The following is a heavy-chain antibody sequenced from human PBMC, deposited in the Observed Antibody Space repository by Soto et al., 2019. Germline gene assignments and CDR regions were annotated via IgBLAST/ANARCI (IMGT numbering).Heavy chain of an antibody. J-gene: IGHJ6*02. CDR3: AKNADFWSWCMDV. D-gene: IGHD3-3*01. V-gene: IGHV3-23*01. CDR1: GFTFSSYA. Sequence: LRLSCAASGFTFSSYAMTWVRQAPGKGLGWVSIISSSGDGTYYADSVKGRFTISRDNSRNTLILQMHSLRADDTAVYYCAKNADFWSWCMDVWGQGTSVTVSS. CDR2: ISSSGDGT.